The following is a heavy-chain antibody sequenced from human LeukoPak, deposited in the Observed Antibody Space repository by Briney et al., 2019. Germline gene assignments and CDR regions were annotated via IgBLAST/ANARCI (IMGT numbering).Heavy chain of an antibody. D-gene: IGHD2-2*01. J-gene: IGHJ5*02. CDR1: GFSFDDHT. V-gene: IGHV3-53*01. CDR3: ARVGVPAANWFDP. CDR2: IYSGGST. Sequence: GGSLRLSCAASGFSFDDHTMNWVRQAPGKGLEWVSVIYSGGSTYYADSVKGRFTISRDNSKNTLYLQMNSLRAEDTAVYYCARVGVPAANWFDPWGQGTLVTVSS.